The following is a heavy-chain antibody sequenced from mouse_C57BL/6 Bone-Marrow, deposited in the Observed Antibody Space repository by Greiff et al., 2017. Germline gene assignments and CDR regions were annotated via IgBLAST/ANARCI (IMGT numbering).Heavy chain of an antibody. CDR2: ISSGGSYT. CDR1: GFTFSSYG. CDR3: ARHKN. V-gene: IGHV5-6*01. J-gene: IGHJ3*01. Sequence: EVQWVESGGDLVKPGGSLKLSCAASGFTFSSYGMSWVRQTPDKRLEWVATISSGGSYTYYPDSVKGRFTISRDNAKNTLYLQMSSLKSEDTAMYYCARHKNWGQGTLVTVSA.